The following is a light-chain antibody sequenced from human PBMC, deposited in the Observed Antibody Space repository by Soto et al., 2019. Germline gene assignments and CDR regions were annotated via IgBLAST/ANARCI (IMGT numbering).Light chain of an antibody. CDR1: SSDVGGYNY. J-gene: IGLJ1*01. CDR2: EVI. CDR3: SSYAGSNNVYV. Sequence: QSALTQPPSASGSPGQSVTISCTGTSSDVGGYNYVSWYQQHPGKAPKLMIYEVIKRPSGVPDRFSGSKFGNTASLTVSGLQAEDEADYYCSSYAGSNNVYVFGTGTKVTVL. V-gene: IGLV2-8*01.